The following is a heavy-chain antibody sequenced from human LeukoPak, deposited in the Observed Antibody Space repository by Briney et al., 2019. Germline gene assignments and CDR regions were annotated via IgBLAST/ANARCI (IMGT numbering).Heavy chain of an antibody. Sequence: ASVTVSCKASGYTFTRYDMYWVRQAPGQGLEWMGWISAGYGNTKYSQKFQDRVTITRDTSASTAYMELSSLRSEDTAVYYCTREAAYYFDYWGQGTLVTVSP. CDR1: GYTFTRYD. J-gene: IGHJ4*02. CDR2: ISAGYGNT. CDR3: TREAAYYFDY. V-gene: IGHV1-3*01.